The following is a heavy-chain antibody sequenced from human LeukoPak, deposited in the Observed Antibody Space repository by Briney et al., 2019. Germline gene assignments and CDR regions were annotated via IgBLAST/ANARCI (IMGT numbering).Heavy chain of an antibody. J-gene: IGHJ4*02. CDR1: GGSFSGYY. D-gene: IGHD2-15*01. Sequence: PSETLSLTCAVYGGSFSGYYWSWIRQPPGKGLEWIGYIYYSGSTNYKPSLKSRVTISVDTSKNQFSLKLSSVTAADTAVYYCARDLGYCSGGSCYYYFDYWGQGTLVTVSS. CDR2: IYYSGST. CDR3: ARDLGYCSGGSCYYYFDY. V-gene: IGHV4-59*01.